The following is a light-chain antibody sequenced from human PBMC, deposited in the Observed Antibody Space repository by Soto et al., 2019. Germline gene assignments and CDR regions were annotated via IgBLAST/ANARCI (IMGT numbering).Light chain of an antibody. CDR3: SSYTSSSTFYV. CDR1: SSDVGGYNY. Sequence: QSALTQPASVSGSPGQSITISCTGTSSDVGGYNYVSWYQQHPGKAPKLMIYDVSNRPSWVSNRFSGSKSGNTASLTISGLQAEDEVDYYCSSYTSSSTFYVFGTGTKVTVL. CDR2: DVS. J-gene: IGLJ1*01. V-gene: IGLV2-14*01.